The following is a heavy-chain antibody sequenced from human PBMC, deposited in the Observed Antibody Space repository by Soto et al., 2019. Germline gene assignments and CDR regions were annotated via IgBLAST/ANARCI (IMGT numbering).Heavy chain of an antibody. J-gene: IGHJ4*02. CDR1: GFTSSDHY. CDR3: SRADKYGAGRDYYDL. D-gene: IGHD3-10*01. V-gene: IGHV3-72*01. Sequence: PGGSLRLSCAASGFTSSDHYMDWVRQAPGKGLEWVGRTRNKVNSYTTEYAASVKGRFTISRDDSKNSLYLQMNSLKTEDTAVYYCSRADKYGAGRDYYDLWGQGTLVTVSS. CDR2: TRNKVNSYTT.